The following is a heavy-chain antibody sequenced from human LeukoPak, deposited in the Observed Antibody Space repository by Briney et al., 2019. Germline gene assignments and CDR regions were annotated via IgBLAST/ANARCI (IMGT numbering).Heavy chain of an antibody. CDR1: GFTFSRYN. CDR2: ITISSDK. J-gene: IGHJ3*02. Sequence: GGSLRLSCAASGFTFSRYNMNWVRQTPGKGLEWVSSITISSDKYYTDSVKGRFTISRDNAKNSLYLQMSSLKAEDTAVYYCARDQMCGGDCYSDFDIWGQGTMVTVSS. V-gene: IGHV3-21*01. CDR3: ARDQMCGGDCYSDFDI. D-gene: IGHD2-21*02.